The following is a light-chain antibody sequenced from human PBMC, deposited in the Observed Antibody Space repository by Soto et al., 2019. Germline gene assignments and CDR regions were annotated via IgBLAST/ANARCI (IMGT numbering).Light chain of an antibody. CDR1: QSVRSN. CDR3: QQYGNTHLT. J-gene: IGKJ4*01. CDR2: GAS. V-gene: IGKV3-20*01. Sequence: EIVMTQSPATLSVSPGERFTLSCRASQSVRSNLAWYQQKPGQAPRLLIYGASSRATGIPDRFSGSGSGTDFTLTISRLEPEDFAVYYCQQYGNTHLTFGGGTTGDIK.